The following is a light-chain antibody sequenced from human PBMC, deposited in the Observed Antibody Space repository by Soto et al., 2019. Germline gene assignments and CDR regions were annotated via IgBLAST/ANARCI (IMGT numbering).Light chain of an antibody. V-gene: IGKV4-1*01. J-gene: IGKJ3*01. Sequence: DIVMTQSPDSLAVSLGERATINCKSSQSVLYSSNNKDYLAWYQQKPGQPPKLLIYCASTRESGVPDRFSGSGSCTDITLTISTLHAEELAVYYYHQYLCTPLTCGPGTKVYIK. CDR2: CAS. CDR3: HQYLCTPLT. CDR1: QSVLYSSNNKDY.